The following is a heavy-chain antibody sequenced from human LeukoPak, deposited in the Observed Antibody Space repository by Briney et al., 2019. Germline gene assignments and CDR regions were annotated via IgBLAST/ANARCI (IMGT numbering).Heavy chain of an antibody. V-gene: IGHV3-23*01. Sequence: PGGSLRLSCAGSGFTFSSYAMSWVRQAPGKGLEWVSSISGSGGNTYYADSVKGRFTISRDNSKNTLYLQMNSLRAEDTAVYYCAKGISGWYPVGVDYWGQGTLVTVSS. J-gene: IGHJ4*02. CDR1: GFTFSSYA. CDR2: ISGSGGNT. D-gene: IGHD6-19*01. CDR3: AKGISGWYPVGVDY.